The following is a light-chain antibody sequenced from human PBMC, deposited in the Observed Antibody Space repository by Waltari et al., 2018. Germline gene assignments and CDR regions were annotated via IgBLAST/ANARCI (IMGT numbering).Light chain of an antibody. J-gene: IGKJ2*01. V-gene: IGKV2-28*01. CDR3: MQGRQPGYT. CDR2: LGS. Sequence: DIVMTQSPLSLPVTPGEPASISCRSSQSLLDKGNDYLSWYCPKPGQGPQLLSSLGSSRGSGVPDRFSGSVSGTDVTLRISRVEAEDVGLYYCMQGRQPGYTFGQGTRLEIK. CDR1: QSLLDKGNDY.